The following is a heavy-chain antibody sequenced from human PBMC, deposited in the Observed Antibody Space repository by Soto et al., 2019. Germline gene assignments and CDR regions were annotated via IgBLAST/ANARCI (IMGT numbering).Heavy chain of an antibody. Sequence: GVLQRVWCRGSGYKSMSYWVGWMRQKKGKGLEWMGIIYPGDSNTRYSPSLQGQVTISVDKSISTAYLQWSSLKATDTAMYYCARHAYDFWSGHPNPRYYYGMDVWGQGTTVTVSS. CDR1: GYKSMSYW. D-gene: IGHD3-3*01. CDR3: ARHAYDFWSGHPNPRYYYGMDV. J-gene: IGHJ6*02. CDR2: IYPGDSNT. V-gene: IGHV5-51*01.